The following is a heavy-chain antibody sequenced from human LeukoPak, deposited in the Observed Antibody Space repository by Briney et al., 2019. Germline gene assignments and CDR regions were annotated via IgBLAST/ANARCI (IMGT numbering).Heavy chain of an antibody. Sequence: SETLSLTCSVYGGSITNYYWSWIRQPPGEGLEWIGYIFYCGSTNYNPSVKSRVTISVDTSKNQFSLKLSSVTAADTAVYYCARRGYCTGAICYSFDSWGQGTLVTVSS. D-gene: IGHD2-15*01. J-gene: IGHJ4*02. CDR2: IFYCGST. CDR3: ARRGYCTGAICYSFDS. V-gene: IGHV4-59*08. CDR1: GGSITNYY.